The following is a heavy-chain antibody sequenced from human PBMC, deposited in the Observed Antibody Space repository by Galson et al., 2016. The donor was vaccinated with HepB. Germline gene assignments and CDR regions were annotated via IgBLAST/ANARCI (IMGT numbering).Heavy chain of an antibody. Sequence: WIRQPPGKGLEWFGSIYYRGSTYYNPSLQSRVTISEDTSKNQFYLKLSLVTDADTAVYYCARARAASFLSGYCDAWGQGTLVTVSS. V-gene: IGHV4-39*07. CDR2: IYYRGST. J-gene: IGHJ5*01. CDR3: ARARAASFLSGYCDA. D-gene: IGHD3-22*01.